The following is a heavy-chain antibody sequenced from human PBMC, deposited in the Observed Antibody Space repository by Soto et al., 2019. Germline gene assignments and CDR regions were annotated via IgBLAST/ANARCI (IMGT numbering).Heavy chain of an antibody. Sequence: GGSLRLSCAASGFTFSSYGMHWVRQAPGKGLEWVAVIWFDGSNKFYADSVKGRFTISRGNSKNTVSLQMNSLRDEDSAAYYCATTGPYWGQGT. CDR2: IWFDGSNK. CDR3: ATTGPY. CDR1: GFTFSSYG. V-gene: IGHV3-33*01. J-gene: IGHJ4*02.